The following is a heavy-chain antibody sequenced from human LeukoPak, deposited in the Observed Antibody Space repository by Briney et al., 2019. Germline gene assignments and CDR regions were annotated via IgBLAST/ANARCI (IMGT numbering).Heavy chain of an antibody. Sequence: SVKVSCKSSGGTFRSYAIIWVRQAPGQGLEWMGGIIPIFGTANYAQKFQGRVTITADESTSTAYMELSSLRSEDTAVYYCARDQGYRYGYGDFDYWGQGTLVTVSS. CDR2: IIPIFGTA. V-gene: IGHV1-69*01. D-gene: IGHD5-18*01. J-gene: IGHJ4*02. CDR1: GGTFRSYA. CDR3: ARDQGYRYGYGDFDY.